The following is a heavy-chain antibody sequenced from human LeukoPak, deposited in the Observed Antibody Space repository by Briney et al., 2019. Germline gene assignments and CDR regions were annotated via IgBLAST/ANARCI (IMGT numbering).Heavy chain of an antibody. D-gene: IGHD1-26*01. CDR3: AKEVIVGATIVFDY. CDR1: GFTFSSYG. CDR2: IRYDGSNK. J-gene: IGHJ4*02. Sequence: GGSLRLSCAASGFTFSSYGMHWVRQAPGKGREWVAFIRYDGSNKHYADSVEGRFTISRDNSKNTLYLQMNSLGAEDTAVYYCAKEVIVGATIVFDYWGQGTLVTVSS. V-gene: IGHV3-30*02.